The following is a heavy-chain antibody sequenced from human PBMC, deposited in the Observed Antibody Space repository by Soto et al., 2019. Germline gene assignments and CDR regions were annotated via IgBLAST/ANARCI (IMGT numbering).Heavy chain of an antibody. CDR2: ISHDGGDI. D-gene: IGHD3-10*01. CDR1: GFTFSSYG. V-gene: IGHV3-30*18. CDR3: AKTLWGRYYTSNFDS. Sequence: QVQLVESGGGVVQPGRSLRVSCAASGFTFSSYGMHWVRQAPGKGLEWVAAISHDGGDIYYADSVKGRITVTRDNTKSTLFLLMNSLRAEATAVYFCAKTLWGRYYTSNFDSWGQGTLVTVSS. J-gene: IGHJ4*02.